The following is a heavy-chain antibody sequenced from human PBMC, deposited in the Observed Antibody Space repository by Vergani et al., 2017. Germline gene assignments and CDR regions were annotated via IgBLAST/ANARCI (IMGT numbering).Heavy chain of an antibody. CDR1: GCSISSGSYY. CDR2: IYTSGST. D-gene: IGHD3-16*01. V-gene: IGHV4-61*02. Sequence: QVQLQESGPGLVKPSQTLSLTCTVSGCSISSGSYYWSWIRQPAGKGLEWIGRIYTSGSTNYNPSLKSRVTISVDTSKNQFSLKLSSVTAADTAVYYCARRGAFKEPSYYYGMDVWGQGTTVTVSS. CDR3: ARRGAFKEPSYYYGMDV. J-gene: IGHJ6*02.